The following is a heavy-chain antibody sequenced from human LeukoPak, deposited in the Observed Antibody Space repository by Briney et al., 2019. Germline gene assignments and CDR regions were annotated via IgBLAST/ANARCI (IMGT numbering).Heavy chain of an antibody. J-gene: IGHJ6*03. CDR2: IYPGDSDT. V-gene: IGHV5-51*01. CDR3: ARVLLSYYYGSGRVPYYYYYYMDV. CDR1: GYSFTSYW. D-gene: IGHD3-10*01. Sequence: GESLKISCKGSGYSFTSYWIGWVRQMPGKGLEWMGIIYPGDSDTRYSPSFQGQVTISADKSTSTAYLHWSSLKASDTAMYYCARVLLSYYYGSGRVPYYYYYYMDVWGKGTTVTVSS.